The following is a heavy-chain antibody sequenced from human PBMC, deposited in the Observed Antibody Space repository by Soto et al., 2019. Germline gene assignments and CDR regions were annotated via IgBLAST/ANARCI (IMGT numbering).Heavy chain of an antibody. J-gene: IGHJ6*02. V-gene: IGHV1-69*06. CDR3: ARDSPPLTTTYYYGMDV. D-gene: IGHD4-4*01. Sequence: ASVKVSCKASGGTFSSYAISWVRQAPGQGLEWMGGIIPIFGTANYAQKFQGRVTITADKSTSTAYMELRSLRSDDTAVYYCARDSPPLTTTYYYGMDVWGQGTTVTVSS. CDR1: GGTFSSYA. CDR2: IIPIFGTA.